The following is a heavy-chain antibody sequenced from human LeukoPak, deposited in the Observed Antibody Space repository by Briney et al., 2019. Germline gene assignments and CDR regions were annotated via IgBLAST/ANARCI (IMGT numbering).Heavy chain of an antibody. D-gene: IGHD4-17*01. Sequence: GGSLRLSCAASGFTFSSYSMNWVRQAPGKGLEWVSSISSSSSYIYYADSVKGRFTISRDNAKNSLYLQMNSLRAEDTAVYYCAREGRLTTVTTYYYYYYMDVWGKGTTVTVSS. V-gene: IGHV3-21*01. J-gene: IGHJ6*03. CDR2: ISSSSSYI. CDR3: AREGRLTTVTTYYYYYYMDV. CDR1: GFTFSSYS.